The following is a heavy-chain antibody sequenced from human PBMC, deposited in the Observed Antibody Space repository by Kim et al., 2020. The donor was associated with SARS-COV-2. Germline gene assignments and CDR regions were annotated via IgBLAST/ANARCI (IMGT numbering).Heavy chain of an antibody. CDR1: GGSFSGYY. CDR2: INHSGST. Sequence: SETLSLTCAVYGGSFSGYYWSWIRQPPGKGLEWIGEINHSGSTNYNPSLKSRVTISVDTSKNQFSLKLSSVTAADTAVYYCARGGDIVVVPAVGMDVWGQGTTVTVSS. V-gene: IGHV4-34*01. CDR3: ARGGDIVVVPAVGMDV. J-gene: IGHJ6*02. D-gene: IGHD2-2*01.